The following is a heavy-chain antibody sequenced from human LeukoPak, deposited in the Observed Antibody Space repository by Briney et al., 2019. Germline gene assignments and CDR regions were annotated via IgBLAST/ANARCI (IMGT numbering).Heavy chain of an antibody. CDR2: INYSGST. Sequence: PSETLSLTCTVSGGSISGNYWSWIRQPPGKGLEWIGYINYSGSTYYNPSLKSRVTISVDTSKNHFSLKLSSVTAADTAVYYCARQGTWFFDYWGQGNLVTVSS. D-gene: IGHD1-1*01. J-gene: IGHJ4*02. V-gene: IGHV4-59*08. CDR1: GGSISGNY. CDR3: ARQGTWFFDY.